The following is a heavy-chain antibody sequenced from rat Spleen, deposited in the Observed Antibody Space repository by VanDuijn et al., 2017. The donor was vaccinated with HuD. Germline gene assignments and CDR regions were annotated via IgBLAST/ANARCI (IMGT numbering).Heavy chain of an antibody. CDR1: GFSLITNS. J-gene: IGHJ2*01. CDR3: TKECYPGITYYFDY. V-gene: IGHV2-1*01. Sequence: QVQLKESGPGLVQPSQTLSLTCTVSGFSLITNSVHWVRQPPGKGLERMGGIWGDGTTDYNSALKSRLSISRDTSKSQVFLKMNSLQTEDTAIYFCTKECYPGITYYFDYWGQGVMVTVST. D-gene: IGHD1-4*01. CDR2: IWGDGTT.